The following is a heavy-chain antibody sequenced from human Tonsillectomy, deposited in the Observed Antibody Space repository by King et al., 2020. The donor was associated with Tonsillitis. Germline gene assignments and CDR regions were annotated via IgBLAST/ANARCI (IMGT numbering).Heavy chain of an antibody. CDR2: IYTSGST. D-gene: IGHD3-3*01. Sequence: QLQESGPGLVKPSETLSLTCTVSGGSISSYYWSWIRQPAGKGLEWIGRIYTSGSTNYNPSLKSRVTMSVDTSKNQFSLKLSSVTAADTAVYYCARGRSRLRFFKPAEYFYYWGQGTLVTVSS. CDR3: ARGRSRLRFFKPAEYFYY. V-gene: IGHV4-4*07. CDR1: GGSISSYY. J-gene: IGHJ4*02.